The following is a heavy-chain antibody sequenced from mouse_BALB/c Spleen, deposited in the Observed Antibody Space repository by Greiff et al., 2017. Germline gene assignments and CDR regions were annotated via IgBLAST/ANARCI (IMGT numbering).Heavy chain of an antibody. Sequence: VQLVESGAELVRPGTSVKVSCKASGYAFTNYLIEWVKQRPGQGLEWIGVINPGSGGTNYNEKFKGKATLTADKSSSTAYMQLSSLTSDDSAVYFCARAYGSRSWFAYWGQGTLVTVSA. CDR2: INPGSGGT. D-gene: IGHD2-2*01. CDR1: GYAFTNYL. J-gene: IGHJ3*01. CDR3: ARAYGSRSWFAY. V-gene: IGHV1-54*01.